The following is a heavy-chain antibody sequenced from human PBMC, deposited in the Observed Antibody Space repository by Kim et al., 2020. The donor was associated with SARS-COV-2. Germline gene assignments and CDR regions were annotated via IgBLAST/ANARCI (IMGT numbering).Heavy chain of an antibody. CDR1: GFTFGDFA. CDR3: ARGGGAMYYYGSGSSFKGYCDF. V-gene: IGHV3-9*01. J-gene: IGHJ4*02. CDR2: ISWNSGTT. D-gene: IGHD3-10*01. Sequence: GGSLRLSCAASGFTFGDFAMHWVRQAPGKGLEWVSGISWNSGTTGYADAVLGRFTISRDNAKDSLYLQMNGLRTEDTALYYCARGGGAMYYYGSGSSFKGYCDFWGQGTLVTVSS.